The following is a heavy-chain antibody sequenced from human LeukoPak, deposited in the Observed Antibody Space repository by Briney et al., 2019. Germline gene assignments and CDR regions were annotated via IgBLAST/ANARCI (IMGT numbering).Heavy chain of an antibody. CDR1: GFTFSTYY. CDR3: ARELTVGATIDY. V-gene: IGHV3-66*02. Sequence: GGSLRLSCAASGFTFSTYYMSWVRQAPGKGLEWVSGIYGGGNSYYAEFVTGRFTISRDNSRNTLHLQMNSLRGEDTAVYYYARELTVGATIDYWGQGTLVTVSS. J-gene: IGHJ4*02. D-gene: IGHD1-26*01. CDR2: IYGGGNS.